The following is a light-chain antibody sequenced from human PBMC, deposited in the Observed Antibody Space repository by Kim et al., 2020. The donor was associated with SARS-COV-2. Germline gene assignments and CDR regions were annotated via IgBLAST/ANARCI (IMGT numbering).Light chain of an antibody. CDR1: QSVRSN. CDR2: GAS. V-gene: IGKV3-15*01. Sequence: EMVMTQSPATLSVSPGERATLSCRASQSVRSNLAWYQQKPGQAPRLLIYGASTRATGIPARFSGGGSGTEFTLTISSLQSEDFAVYYCQQYNSWPLTFGGGTKVDIK. J-gene: IGKJ4*01. CDR3: QQYNSWPLT.